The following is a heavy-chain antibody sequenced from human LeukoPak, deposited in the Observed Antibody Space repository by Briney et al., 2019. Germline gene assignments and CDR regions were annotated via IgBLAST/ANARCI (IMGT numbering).Heavy chain of an antibody. D-gene: IGHD2-2*01. Sequence: GGSLRLSCAASGFTFSNYEMNWVRQAPGKGLEWVSYIGTSGSTKYYADSVRGRFTISRDNAENSLHLQRNSLRAEDAAVYYCARRYCSSTTCTLDYWGQGTLVTVSS. J-gene: IGHJ4*02. CDR3: ARRYCSSTTCTLDY. CDR2: IGTSGSTK. V-gene: IGHV3-48*03. CDR1: GFTFSNYE.